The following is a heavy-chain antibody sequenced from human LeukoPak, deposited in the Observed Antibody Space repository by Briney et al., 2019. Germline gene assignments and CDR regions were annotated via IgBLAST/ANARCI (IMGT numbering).Heavy chain of an antibody. V-gene: IGHV1-69*05. CDR2: IIPIFGTA. Sequence: ASVTVSCKASGGTFSSYAISWVRQAPGQGLEWMGGIIPIFGTANYAQKFQGRVTITTDESTSTAYMELSSLRSEDTAVYYCASNYVWGSYRPFDYWGQGTLVTVSS. D-gene: IGHD3-16*02. CDR1: GGTFSSYA. CDR3: ASNYVWGSYRPFDY. J-gene: IGHJ4*02.